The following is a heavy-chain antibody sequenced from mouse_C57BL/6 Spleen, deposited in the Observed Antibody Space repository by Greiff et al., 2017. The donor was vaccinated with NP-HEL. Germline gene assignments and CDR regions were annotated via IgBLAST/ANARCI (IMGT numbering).Heavy chain of an antibody. CDR2: IRNKANGYTT. V-gene: IGHV7-3*01. Sequence: EVQLVESGGGLVQPGGSLSLSCAASGFTFTDYYISWVRQPPGKALEWLGFIRNKANGYTTEYSASVKGRFTISRDNSQSILYLQMNALRAEDSATYYCARYSPLRYLYAMDYWGQGTSVTVSS. D-gene: IGHD1-1*01. CDR1: GFTFTDYY. J-gene: IGHJ4*01. CDR3: ARYSPLRYLYAMDY.